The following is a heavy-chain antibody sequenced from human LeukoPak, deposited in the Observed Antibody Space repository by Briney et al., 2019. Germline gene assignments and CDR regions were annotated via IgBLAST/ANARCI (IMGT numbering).Heavy chain of an antibody. CDR2: ISSSSSTI. D-gene: IGHD4-17*01. Sequence: GGSLRLSCAASGFTFSSYSMNWVRQAPGKGLEWVSYISSSSSTIYYADSVKGRFTISRDNAENSLYLQMNSLRDEDTAVYYCVREAVNDYGDYVFWFDPWGQGTLVTVSS. J-gene: IGHJ5*02. V-gene: IGHV3-48*02. CDR1: GFTFSSYS. CDR3: VREAVNDYGDYVFWFDP.